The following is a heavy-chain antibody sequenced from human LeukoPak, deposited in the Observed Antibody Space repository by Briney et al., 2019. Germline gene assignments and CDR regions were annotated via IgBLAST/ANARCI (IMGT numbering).Heavy chain of an antibody. CDR3: ARVQLPYSSGWSHFDY. CDR1: GYTFTSYY. J-gene: IGHJ4*02. Sequence: ASVKVSCKASGYTFTSYYMHWVRQAPGQGLEWMGIINPSGGSTSYAQKFQGRDTMTRDTSTSTVYMELSSLGSEDTAVYYCARVQLPYSSGWSHFDYWGQGTLVTVSS. D-gene: IGHD6-19*01. CDR2: INPSGGST. V-gene: IGHV1-46*01.